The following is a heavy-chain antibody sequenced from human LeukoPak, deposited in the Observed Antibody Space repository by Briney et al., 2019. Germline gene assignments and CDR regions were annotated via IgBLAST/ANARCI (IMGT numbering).Heavy chain of an antibody. J-gene: IGHJ4*02. CDR1: GASISSYY. CDR3: ARAGYGSGGSDY. D-gene: IGHD4-23*01. CDR2: IYYSGST. Sequence: SETLSLTCTVSGASISSYYWSWIRQPPGKGLEWIGYIYYSGSTNHNPSLKRRVTISVDTSKNQFSLKLSSVTAADTAVYYCARAGYGSGGSDYWGQGTLVTVSS. V-gene: IGHV4-59*01.